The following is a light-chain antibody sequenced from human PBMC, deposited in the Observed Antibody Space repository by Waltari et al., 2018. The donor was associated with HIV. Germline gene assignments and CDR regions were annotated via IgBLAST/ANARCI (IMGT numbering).Light chain of an antibody. V-gene: IGLV4-69*01. CDR3: QTWGTGIRV. CDR1: SGHSSYA. J-gene: IGLJ3*02. CDR2: LNSDGSH. Sequence: QLVLTQSPSVSASLGASVKLTCTLSSGHSSYAIAWHQQQPEKGPRYLMKLNSDGSHSKGNGIPDRFSGSSSWAERYLTISSLQSEDEADYYCQTWGTGIRVFGGGTKLTVL.